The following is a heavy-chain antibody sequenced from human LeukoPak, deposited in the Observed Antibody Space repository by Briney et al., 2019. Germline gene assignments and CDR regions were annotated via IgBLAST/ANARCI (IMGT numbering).Heavy chain of an antibody. CDR1: GFTFSSYA. D-gene: IGHD2-15*01. J-gene: IGHJ4*02. V-gene: IGHV3-23*01. Sequence: PGGSLRLSCAASGFTFSSYAMSWVRQAPGKGLAWVSGISGSGGSTYYADSVKGRFAISRDNSKSTLYLQMNSPRAEDTAVYYCAKELRCSGGSCYHEPYYFDYWGQGTLVTVSS. CDR2: ISGSGGST. CDR3: AKELRCSGGSCYHEPYYFDY.